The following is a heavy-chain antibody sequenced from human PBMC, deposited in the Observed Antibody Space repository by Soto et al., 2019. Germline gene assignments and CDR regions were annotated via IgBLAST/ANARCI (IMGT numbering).Heavy chain of an antibody. Sequence: SETLSLTCTVSGGSISNYYWSWIRQPPGKGLEWIGYIYHSGSTNFNPSHKSRVTISVDTSKNQFSLRLSSVTAADTAVYYCARVSWGEYCSTTSCHNYSYYYYMDVWGKGTTVTVSS. CDR1: GGSISNYY. CDR3: ARVSWGEYCSTTSCHNYSYYYYMDV. CDR2: IYHSGST. V-gene: IGHV4-59*01. D-gene: IGHD2-2*01. J-gene: IGHJ6*03.